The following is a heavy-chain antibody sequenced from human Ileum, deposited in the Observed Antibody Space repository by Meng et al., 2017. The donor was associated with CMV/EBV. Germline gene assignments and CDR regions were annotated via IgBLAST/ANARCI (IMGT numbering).Heavy chain of an antibody. V-gene: IGHV4-4*07. Sequence: QVQLQESGPGLVKPSETLSLTCSGSGVSISNYYWTWIRQPAGKGLEFIGRVSPGGIEYNPSLMSRVTMSLDTSRNQLSLNLNSVTAADTAVYYCARAAARGVPVDYWGQGILVTVSS. CDR1: GVSISNYY. CDR2: VSPGGI. D-gene: IGHD3-10*01. CDR3: ARAAARGVPVDY. J-gene: IGHJ4*02.